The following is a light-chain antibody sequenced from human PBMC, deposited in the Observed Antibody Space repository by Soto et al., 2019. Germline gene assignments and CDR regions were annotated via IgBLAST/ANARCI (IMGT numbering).Light chain of an antibody. CDR3: QQSYSTPPTWT. J-gene: IGKJ1*01. CDR1: QSVSGW. CDR2: AAS. V-gene: IGKV1-39*01. Sequence: DIQMTQSPSTLSASVGDTVTVTRRASQSVSGWLAWYQQKPGEAPKLLXXAASSLQSGVPSRFSGSGSGTDFTLTISSLQPEDFATYYWQQSYSTPPTWTFGQGTKVYIK.